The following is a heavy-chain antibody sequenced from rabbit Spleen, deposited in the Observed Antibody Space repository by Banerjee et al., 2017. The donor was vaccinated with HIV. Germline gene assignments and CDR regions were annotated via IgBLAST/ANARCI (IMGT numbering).Heavy chain of an antibody. CDR3: ARDAAGREDFNL. V-gene: IGHV1S40*01. CDR1: GFSFSSSDY. CDR2: IAGSSSGFT. D-gene: IGHD4-2*01. Sequence: QSLEESGGGLVQPEGSLALTCKASGFSFSSSDYICWVRQAPGKGLEWISCIAGSSSGFTYSATWAKGRFTISKTSSTTVTLQVTSLTAADTATYFCARDAAGREDFNLWGPGTLVTVS. J-gene: IGHJ4*01.